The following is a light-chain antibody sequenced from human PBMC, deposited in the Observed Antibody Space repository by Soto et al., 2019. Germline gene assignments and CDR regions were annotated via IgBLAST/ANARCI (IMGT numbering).Light chain of an antibody. Sequence: AIQVTQSPSSLSASVGDRVTITCRTSQGIRSALGWYQQKPGKVPKLLIYAASTLQSGVPSRFSGSGSGREFTLNLSRLQPEDFATSYCLLDYAYFWAFGPGTQV. CDR1: QGIRSA. J-gene: IGKJ1*01. CDR3: LLDYAYFWA. V-gene: IGKV1-6*01. CDR2: AAS.